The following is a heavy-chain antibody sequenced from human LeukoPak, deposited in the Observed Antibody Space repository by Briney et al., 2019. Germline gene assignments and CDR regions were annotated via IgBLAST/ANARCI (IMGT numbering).Heavy chain of an antibody. Sequence: GGSLRLSCAASGFTFDDYAMHWVRQAPGKGLEWVSGISWNSGSIGYADSVKGRFTISRDNAKNSQYLQMNSLRAEDTALYYCAKEGIAAASYDYYGMDVWGQGTTVTVSS. CDR3: AKEGIAAASYDYYGMDV. J-gene: IGHJ6*02. CDR1: GFTFDDYA. CDR2: ISWNSGSI. V-gene: IGHV3-9*01. D-gene: IGHD6-13*01.